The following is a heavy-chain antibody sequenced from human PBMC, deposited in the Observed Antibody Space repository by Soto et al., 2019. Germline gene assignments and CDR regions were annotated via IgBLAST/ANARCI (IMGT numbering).Heavy chain of an antibody. CDR1: GFTFSSYG. V-gene: IGHV3-30*18. CDR3: AKEGTVTINFDY. Sequence: QVQLVESGGGVVQPGRSLRLSCAASGFTFSSYGMHWVRQAPGKGLEWVAVISYDGSNKYYEDSVKGRFTISRDNSKNTLYLQMNSLRAEDTAVYYCAKEGTVTINFDYWGQGTLVTVSS. CDR2: ISYDGSNK. D-gene: IGHD4-17*01. J-gene: IGHJ4*02.